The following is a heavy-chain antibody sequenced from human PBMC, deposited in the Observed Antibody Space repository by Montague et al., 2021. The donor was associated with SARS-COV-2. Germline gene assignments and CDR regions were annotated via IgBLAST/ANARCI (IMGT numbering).Heavy chain of an antibody. V-gene: IGHV4-39*01. Sequence: SETLSLTCTVSGGSIRTSSYYWGWIRQPPGKGLDWIGSIYYSGSTYYNPSLKSRVTISVDTSKNQFSLKLSSVTAADTAVYYCAMRGGALDAFDIWGQGTMDIVSS. CDR2: IYYSGST. J-gene: IGHJ3*02. D-gene: IGHD4-17*01. CDR3: AMRGGALDAFDI. CDR1: GGSIRTSSYY.